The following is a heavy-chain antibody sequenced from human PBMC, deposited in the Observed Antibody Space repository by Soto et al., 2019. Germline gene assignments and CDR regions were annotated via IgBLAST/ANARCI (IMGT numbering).Heavy chain of an antibody. CDR2: ISGSGGST. J-gene: IGHJ4*02. D-gene: IGHD6-19*01. CDR1: GFTFSSYA. CDR3: ARRSSGWYFDY. Sequence: EVQLLESGGGLVQPGGSLRLSCAASGFTFSSYAMSWVRQAPGKGLEWVSAISGSGGSTYYAASVKGRFTISRDNSKNTLYLQMNSLRAEDTAVYYFARRSSGWYFDYWGQGTLVTVSS. V-gene: IGHV3-23*01.